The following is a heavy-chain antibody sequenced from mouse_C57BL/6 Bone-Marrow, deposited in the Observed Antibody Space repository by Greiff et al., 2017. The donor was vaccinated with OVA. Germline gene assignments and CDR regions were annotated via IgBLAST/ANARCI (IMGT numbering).Heavy chain of an antibody. V-gene: IGHV5-4*01. J-gene: IGHJ1*03. CDR1: GFTFSSYA. D-gene: IGHD2-1*01. CDR2: ISDGGSYT. CDR3: ARDQGNYWYFDV. Sequence: EVKLVESGGGLVKPGGSLKLSCAASGFTFSSYAMSWVRQTPEKGLEWVATISDGGSYTYYPDNVKGRFTFSRDNAKNNRYMQMSHLKSEDTAMYDCARDQGNYWYFDVGGTGTTVTVSS.